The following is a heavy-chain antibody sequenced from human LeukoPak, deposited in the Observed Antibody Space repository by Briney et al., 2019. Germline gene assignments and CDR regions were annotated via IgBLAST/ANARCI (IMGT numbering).Heavy chain of an antibody. CDR1: GXSXXGYY. CDR3: ARAARRGYSSSWYLGY. J-gene: IGHJ4*02. CDR2: INHSGST. D-gene: IGHD6-13*01. V-gene: IGHV4-34*01. Sequence: XSLTXXXYGXSXXGYYWSWIRQPPGKGLEWIGEINHSGSTNYNPSLKSRVTISVDTSKNQFSLKLSSVTAADTAVYYCARAARRGYSSSWYLGYWGQGTLVTVSS.